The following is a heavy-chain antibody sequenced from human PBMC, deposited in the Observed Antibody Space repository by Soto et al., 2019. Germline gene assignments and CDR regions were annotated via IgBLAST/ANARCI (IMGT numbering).Heavy chain of an antibody. CDR1: GDSISSYY. Sequence: QVQLQESGPGLVKPSETLSLTCTVSGDSISSYYWSWIRQPPGKGLEWIGYVSYSVITNYNPSLKSRVTISVDTSKNHFSLKLASVTAADTAVYYCARARARWLQDFDYWGQGTLVTVSS. CDR3: ARARARWLQDFDY. J-gene: IGHJ4*02. V-gene: IGHV4-59*01. CDR2: VSYSVIT. D-gene: IGHD5-12*01.